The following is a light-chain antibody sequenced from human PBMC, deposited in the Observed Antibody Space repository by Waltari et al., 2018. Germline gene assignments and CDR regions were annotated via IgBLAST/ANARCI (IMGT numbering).Light chain of an antibody. V-gene: IGLV1-40*01. CDR1: SPNIGAGFD. CDR2: GNN. Sequence: QSVLTQPPSVSGAPGQRVTISCTGSSPNIGAGFDVHWYQQLPGTAPKLLIFGNNNRPSGVPDRSSGSKSGTSASLAITGLQAEDEADYYCQSYDSSLFVVFGGGTKLTVL. CDR3: QSYDSSLFVV. J-gene: IGLJ2*01.